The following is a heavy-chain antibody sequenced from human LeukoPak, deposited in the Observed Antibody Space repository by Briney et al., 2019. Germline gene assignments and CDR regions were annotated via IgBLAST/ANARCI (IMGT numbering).Heavy chain of an antibody. Sequence: SETLSLTCAVYGGSFSGYYWSWIRQPPGKGLEWIGEINHSGSTNYNPSLKSRVTISVDTSKNQFSLKLSSVTAADTAVYYCASQFTGDYYDSSGLEYWGQGTLVTVSS. V-gene: IGHV4-34*01. J-gene: IGHJ4*02. CDR2: INHSGST. CDR1: GGSFSGYY. CDR3: ASQFTGDYYDSSGLEY. D-gene: IGHD3-22*01.